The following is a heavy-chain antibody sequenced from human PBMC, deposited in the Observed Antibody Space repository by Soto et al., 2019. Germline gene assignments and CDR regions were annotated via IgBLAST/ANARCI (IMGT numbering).Heavy chain of an antibody. V-gene: IGHV1-18*01. Sequence: QVQLEQSGAEVKKPGDSMKVSCKAYGYTFTSYGISWVRQAPGQGLEWMGWINGYNGNTDYPQKVQGRVTMTTDTSTSTAYMELRSLRSDDTAVYYCAREGSAPYYCYGMDVWGQGTTVTVSS. CDR1: GYTFTSYG. CDR3: AREGSAPYYCYGMDV. CDR2: INGYNGNT. D-gene: IGHD6-19*01. J-gene: IGHJ6*02.